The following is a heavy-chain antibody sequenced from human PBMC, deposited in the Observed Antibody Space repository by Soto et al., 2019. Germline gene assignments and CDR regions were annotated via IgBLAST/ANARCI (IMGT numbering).Heavy chain of an antibody. V-gene: IGHV4-30-2*01. CDR3: SRVPGP. J-gene: IGHJ5*02. Sequence: QLQLQESGSGLVQPSQTLSLTCAVSGGSLSSGGYSWRWLRQPPGKGLEWIGYIYHSGSTYYNPSLKSRVTISVDRSKNQFSLKRSSVTAADTAVYYCSRVPGPWGQGTLVTVSS. CDR2: IYHSGST. CDR1: GGSLSSGGYS.